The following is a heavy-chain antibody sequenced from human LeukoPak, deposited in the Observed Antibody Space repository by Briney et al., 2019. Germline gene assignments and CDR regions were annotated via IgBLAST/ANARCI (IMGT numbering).Heavy chain of an antibody. J-gene: IGHJ4*02. V-gene: IGHV4-59*01. D-gene: IGHD4-17*01. CDR3: ARTPATTWTNHFDY. CDR2: MYYSGST. CDR1: GGSISTYY. Sequence: SETLSLTCTVSGGSISTYYWNWIRQSPGRGLEWIGYMYYSGSTNYNPSLKSRVTISVDTSKNESSLKLSSVTAADTAVYYCARTPATTWTNHFDYWGQGTLVTVSS.